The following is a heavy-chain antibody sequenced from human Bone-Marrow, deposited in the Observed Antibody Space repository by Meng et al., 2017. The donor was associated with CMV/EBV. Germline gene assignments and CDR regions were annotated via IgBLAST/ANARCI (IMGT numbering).Heavy chain of an antibody. CDR2: ISAYNGNT. V-gene: IGHV1-18*01. J-gene: IGHJ4*02. CDR3: ARGEYYGSGSYPTDY. CDR1: GYTFTSYG. Sequence: ASVKVSCKASGYTFTSYGISWVRQAPGQGLEWMGWISAYNGNTNYAQKLQGRVTMTTDTSTSTAYMELRSLRSEDTAVYYCARGEYYGSGSYPTDYWGQGTLVTVSS. D-gene: IGHD3-10*01.